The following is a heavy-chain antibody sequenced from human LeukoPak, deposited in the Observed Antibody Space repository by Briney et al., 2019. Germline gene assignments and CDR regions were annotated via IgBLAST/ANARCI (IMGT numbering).Heavy chain of an antibody. J-gene: IGHJ6*02. D-gene: IGHD6-13*01. Sequence: GGSLRLSCAASGFTFSSYSMNWVRQAPGKGLEWVSSISSSSSYIYYADSVKGRFTISRDNAKNSLYLQMNSLRAEDTAVYYCARDLGAAGPFYYGMDVWGQGTTVTVSS. V-gene: IGHV3-21*01. CDR2: ISSSSSYI. CDR3: ARDLGAAGPFYYGMDV. CDR1: GFTFSSYS.